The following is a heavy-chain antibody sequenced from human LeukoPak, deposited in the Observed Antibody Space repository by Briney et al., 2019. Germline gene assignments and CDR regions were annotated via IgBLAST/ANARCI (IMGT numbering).Heavy chain of an antibody. CDR2: INHSGST. CDR3: ATVYCSRTSCLDY. D-gene: IGHD2-2*01. CDR1: GGSISSNSYY. V-gene: IGHV4-39*07. Sequence: SETLSLTCTVSGGSISSNSYYWSWIRQPPGKGLEWIGEINHSGSTNYNPSLKSRVTISVDTSNNQFSLRLGSVTAADTAVYYCATVYCSRTSCLDYWGQGTLVTVSS. J-gene: IGHJ4*02.